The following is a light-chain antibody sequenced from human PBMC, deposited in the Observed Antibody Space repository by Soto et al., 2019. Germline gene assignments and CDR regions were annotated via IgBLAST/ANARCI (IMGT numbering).Light chain of an antibody. CDR1: QSVSSY. CDR2: DAS. V-gene: IGKV3-11*01. Sequence: IVLTQCPAIMYLSPWEQATPYCRASQSVSSYLAWYQQKPGQAPRLLIYDASNRATGIPARFSGSGSGTDFTLTISSLEPEDFAVYYCQQRSNLLTFGGGTKVDIK. J-gene: IGKJ4*01. CDR3: QQRSNLLT.